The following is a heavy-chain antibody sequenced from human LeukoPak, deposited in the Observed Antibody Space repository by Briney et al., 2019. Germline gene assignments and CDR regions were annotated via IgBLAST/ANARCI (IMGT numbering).Heavy chain of an antibody. D-gene: IGHD1-26*01. V-gene: IGHV3-74*01. Sequence: GGSLRLSCAASGITFSSNWMHWVRQAPGKRLVWVSRMSNDGRTINYADSVKGRFTISRDNSKNTLYLQMNSLRAEDTAEYYCARSAVGTSCCTAVDYWGQGTLVTVSS. CDR2: MSNDGRTI. CDR1: GITFSSNW. CDR3: ARSAVGTSCCTAVDY. J-gene: IGHJ4*02.